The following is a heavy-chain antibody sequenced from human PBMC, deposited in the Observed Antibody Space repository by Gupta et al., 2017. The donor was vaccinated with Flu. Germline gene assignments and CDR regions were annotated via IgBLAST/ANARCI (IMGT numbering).Heavy chain of an antibody. J-gene: IGHJ5*02. Sequence: QVQLVQSGAEVKKPGASVKVSCRASGYTFIGYSIHWVRQAPGHGLEWMGRINPNSGGTNYVQKFQGRVTMTTDTSINTAYMELRRLRSDDTAVYYCAREKFCSNPSCYRWFDPWGQGTLVTVSS. CDR1: GYTFIGYS. V-gene: IGHV1-2*06. D-gene: IGHD2-2*02. CDR3: AREKFCSNPSCYRWFDP. CDR2: INPNSGGT.